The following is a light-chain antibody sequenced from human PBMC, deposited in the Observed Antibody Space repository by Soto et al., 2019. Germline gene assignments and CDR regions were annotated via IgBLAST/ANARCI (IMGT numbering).Light chain of an antibody. CDR3: SSYTSSSTYV. Sequence: QSVLTQPPSVSGAPGQRVTISCTGSSSNIGAHFDVHWYQQFPGTAPKLLIYEVTNRPSGVSNCFSGSKSGNTASLTISGLLAEDEADYYCSSYTSSSTYVFGTGTKVTVL. CDR2: EVT. CDR1: SSNIGAHFD. J-gene: IGLJ1*01. V-gene: IGLV1-40*01.